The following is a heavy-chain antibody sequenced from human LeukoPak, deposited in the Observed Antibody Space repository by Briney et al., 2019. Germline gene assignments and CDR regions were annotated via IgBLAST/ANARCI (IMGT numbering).Heavy chain of an antibody. J-gene: IGHJ4*02. Sequence: PGGSLRLSCAASGFTFTTSWMHWVRQAPGKGLVWVSRMNSDGSITNYADSVKGRFTISRDNAENTLYLQMDSLRAEDTAVYYCTRAGNYYFEIWGQGTLVTVSS. CDR3: TRAGNYYFEI. CDR2: MNSDGSIT. V-gene: IGHV3-74*01. CDR1: GFTFTTSW. D-gene: IGHD3-10*01.